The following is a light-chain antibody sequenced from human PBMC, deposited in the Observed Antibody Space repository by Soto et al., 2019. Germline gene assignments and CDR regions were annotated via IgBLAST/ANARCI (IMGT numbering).Light chain of an antibody. V-gene: IGKV2-28*01. CDR1: QSLLYSNEHS. Sequence: DIVMTQSPLSLPVIPGEPASISCGSSQSLLYSNEHSYLQKPGQSPHLLIYLGSNRASGVPDRFSGSRPGTDFTLKISGLEAEDAGVYYCMQALQSFGGGTKVDVK. CDR2: LGS. CDR3: MQALQS. J-gene: IGKJ4*01.